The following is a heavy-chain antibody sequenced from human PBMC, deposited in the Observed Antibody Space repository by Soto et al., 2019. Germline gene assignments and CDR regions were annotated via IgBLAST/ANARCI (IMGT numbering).Heavy chain of an antibody. V-gene: IGHV2-26*01. CDR1: GFSLSNARMG. CDR3: ARTREDYGDFSYNWFDP. D-gene: IGHD4-17*01. J-gene: IGHJ5*02. Sequence: ESGPTLVNPTETLTLTCTVSGFSLSNARMGVSWIRQPPGKALEWLAHIFSNDEKSYSTSLKSRLTISKGTSKSQVVLTMTNMDPVDTATYYCARTREDYGDFSYNWFDPWGQGTLVTVSS. CDR2: IFSNDEK.